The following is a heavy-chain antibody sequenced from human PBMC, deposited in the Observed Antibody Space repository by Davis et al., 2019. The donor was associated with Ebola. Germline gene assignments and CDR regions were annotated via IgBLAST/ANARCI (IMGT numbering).Heavy chain of an antibody. Sequence: PGGSLRLSCVASGFSFSRYDMNWVRQAPGKGLEWVSYISTGRTTLKYADSVKGRFTISRDNAKNSLFLEMNSLRVEDTALYYCTKDKGSGWYNEALRDRYYYYGMDVWGKGATVIVSS. CDR1: GFSFSRYD. CDR3: TKDKGSGWYNEALRDRYYYYGMDV. CDR2: ISTGRTTL. D-gene: IGHD6-19*01. J-gene: IGHJ6*04. V-gene: IGHV3-48*04.